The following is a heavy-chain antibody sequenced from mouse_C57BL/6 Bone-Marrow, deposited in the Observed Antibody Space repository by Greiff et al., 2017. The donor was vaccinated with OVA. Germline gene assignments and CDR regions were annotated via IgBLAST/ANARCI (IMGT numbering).Heavy chain of an antibody. CDR1: GYTFTSYW. CDR2: IDPSDSST. J-gene: IGHJ2*01. V-gene: IGHV1-50*01. Sequence: QVQLQQPGAELVKPGASVKLSCKASGYTFTSYWMQWVKQRPGQGLEWIGEIDPSDSSTNYNQKSKGKATLTVDTSSSAAYMQLSSLTSGDSAVYYCARSGYDDYWGQGTTLTVSS. CDR3: ARSGYDDY. D-gene: IGHD2-10*02.